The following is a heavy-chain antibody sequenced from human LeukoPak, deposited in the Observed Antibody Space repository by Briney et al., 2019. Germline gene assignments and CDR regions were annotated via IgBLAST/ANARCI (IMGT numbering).Heavy chain of an antibody. V-gene: IGHV1-58*01. Sequence: SVKVSCKASGFTFTSSAVQWVRQARGQRLEWIGWIVVGSGNTNYAQKFQERVTITRDMSTSTAYMELSSLRSEDTAVYYCARRGGPSYNYGLDVWGQGTTVTVSS. CDR2: IVVGSGNT. J-gene: IGHJ6*02. D-gene: IGHD3-10*01. CDR3: ARRGGPSYNYGLDV. CDR1: GFTFTSSA.